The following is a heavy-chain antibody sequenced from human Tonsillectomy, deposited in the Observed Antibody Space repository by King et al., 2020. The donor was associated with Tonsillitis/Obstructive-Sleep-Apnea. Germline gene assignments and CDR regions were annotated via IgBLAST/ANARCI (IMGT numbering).Heavy chain of an antibody. CDR1: GYSFTSYW. CDR2: IDPSDSYT. CDR3: ARHYEGYCSGGSCYPDY. Sequence: VQLVESGAEVKKPGESLRISCTGSGYSFTSYWISWVRQMPGKGLEWMGKIDPSDSYTDYSPSFQGHVTISADKSISTAYLQWSSLKASDTAMYYCARHYEGYCSGGSCYPDYWGQGTLVTVSS. J-gene: IGHJ4*02. D-gene: IGHD2-15*01. V-gene: IGHV5-10-1*01.